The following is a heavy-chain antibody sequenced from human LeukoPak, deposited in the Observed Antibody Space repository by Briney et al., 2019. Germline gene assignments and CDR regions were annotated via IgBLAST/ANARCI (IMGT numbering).Heavy chain of an antibody. D-gene: IGHD3-22*01. CDR1: GGSFSGYY. CDR3: ARVPNPAYDSSGYPYDY. CDR2: INHSGST. Sequence: SETLSLTCAVYGGSFSGYYWSWIRQPPGKGLEWIGEINHSGSTNYNPSLKSRVTISVDTSKNQFSLKLSSVTAADTAVYYCARVPNPAYDSSGYPYDYWGQGTLVTVSS. J-gene: IGHJ4*02. V-gene: IGHV4-34*01.